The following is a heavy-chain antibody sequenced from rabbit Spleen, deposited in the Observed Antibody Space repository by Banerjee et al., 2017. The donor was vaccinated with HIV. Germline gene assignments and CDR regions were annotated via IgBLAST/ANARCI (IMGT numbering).Heavy chain of an antibody. CDR2: IYTGSSGYT. CDR1: GVSFSGDSY. Sequence: QSLEESGGDLVKPGASLTLTCIASGVSFSGDSYMCWVRQAPGKGLEWIACIYTGSSGYTYYATWATGRFTCSKTSSTTVTLQMTSLTAADTATYFCARDTGSSFSSYGMDLWGPGTLVTVS. J-gene: IGHJ6*01. CDR3: ARDTGSSFSSYGMDL. V-gene: IGHV1S40*01. D-gene: IGHD8-1*01.